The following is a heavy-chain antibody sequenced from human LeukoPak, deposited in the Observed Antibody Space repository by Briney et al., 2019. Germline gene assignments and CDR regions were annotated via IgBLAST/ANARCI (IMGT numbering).Heavy chain of an antibody. D-gene: IGHD2/OR15-2a*01. CDR2: ISGSGGST. CDR1: GFTFSSYA. CDR3: AKSLRQPCPTCYYYGMDV. Sequence: GGSLRLSCAASGFTFSSYAMSWVRQAPGKGLEWVSAISGSGGSTYYADSVKGRFTISRDNSKNTLYLQMNSLRAEDTAVYYCAKSLRQPCPTCYYYGMDVWGQGTTVTVSS. J-gene: IGHJ6*02. V-gene: IGHV3-23*01.